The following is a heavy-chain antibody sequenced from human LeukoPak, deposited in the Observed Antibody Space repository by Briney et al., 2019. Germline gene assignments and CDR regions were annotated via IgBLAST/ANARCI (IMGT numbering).Heavy chain of an antibody. V-gene: IGHV1-2*04. D-gene: IGHD5-12*01. J-gene: IGHJ4*02. CDR3: ARDRTSALRYGGYDSGLFGY. Sequence: ASVKVSCKASGYTFIGYYMHWVRQAPGQGLEWMGWINPNSGGTNYAQKFQGWVTMTRDTSISTAYMELSRLRSDDTAVYYCARDRTSALRYGGYDSGLFGYWGQGTLVTVSS. CDR2: INPNSGGT. CDR1: GYTFIGYY.